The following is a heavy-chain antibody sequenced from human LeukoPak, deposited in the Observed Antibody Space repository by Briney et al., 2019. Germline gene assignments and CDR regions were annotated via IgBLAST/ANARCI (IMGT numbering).Heavy chain of an antibody. CDR1: GFTFSSYA. D-gene: IGHD3-10*01. Sequence: PGGSLRLSCAASGFTFSSYAMSWVRQAPGKGLEWVSAISGSGGSTYYADSVKGRFTISRDNSKNTLYLQMNSLRAEDTAVYYCAKDLKLTMVRGVTPFDYWGQGTLVTVSS. V-gene: IGHV3-23*01. CDR2: ISGSGGST. J-gene: IGHJ4*02. CDR3: AKDLKLTMVRGVTPFDY.